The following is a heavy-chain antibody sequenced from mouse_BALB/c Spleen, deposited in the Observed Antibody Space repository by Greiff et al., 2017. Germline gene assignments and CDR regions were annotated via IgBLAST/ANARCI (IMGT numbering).Heavy chain of an antibody. J-gene: IGHJ4*01. V-gene: IGHV1S56*01. CDR2: IYPGDGST. CDR1: GYTFTSYY. CDR3: ARGGAMDY. Sequence: VQLQQSGPELVKPGASVKMSCKASGYTFTSYYIHWVKQRPGQGLEWIGWIYPGDGSTKYNEKFKGKTTLTADKSSSTAYMLLSSLTSEDSAIYFCARGGAMDYWGQGTSVTVSS.